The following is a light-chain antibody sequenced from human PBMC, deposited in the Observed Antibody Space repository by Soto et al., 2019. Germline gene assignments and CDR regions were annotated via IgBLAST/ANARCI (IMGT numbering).Light chain of an antibody. Sequence: EIVLTQSPGTLSLSPGERATLSCRARQSVSSSYFAWYQQKPGQAPRLLIYGASSRATGIPDRFSGSGSGTEFALTISRLEPEDFAVSYCQQYGSSPMYTFGQGTKLEIK. J-gene: IGKJ2*01. V-gene: IGKV3-20*01. CDR2: GAS. CDR1: QSVSSSY. CDR3: QQYGSSPMYT.